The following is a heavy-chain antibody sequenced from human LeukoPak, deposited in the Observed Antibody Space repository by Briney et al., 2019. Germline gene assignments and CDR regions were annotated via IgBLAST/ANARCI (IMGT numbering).Heavy chain of an antibody. V-gene: IGHV3-21*01. J-gene: IGHJ6*03. Sequence: GGSLRLSCAASGFTFSSYSMNWVRQAPGKRLEWVSSISDSGSSIFYADSVKGRFTISRDSAKNSLYLQMNSLRAEDTAVYYCARDVAAIAGGYMDVWGKGTTVTVSS. CDR1: GFTFSSYS. CDR2: ISDSGSSI. D-gene: IGHD2-15*01. CDR3: ARDVAAIAGGYMDV.